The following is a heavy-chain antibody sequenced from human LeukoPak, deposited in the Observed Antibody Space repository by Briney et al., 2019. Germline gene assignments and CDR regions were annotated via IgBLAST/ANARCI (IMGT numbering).Heavy chain of an antibody. CDR3: ARAPGSLVSIAARPYYFDY. D-gene: IGHD6-6*01. CDR2: INGAGDAT. CDR1: GFTFSSYA. Sequence: QTGGSLRLSCAASGFTFSSYAIGWVRQAPGRGLGWVSIINGAGDATYYASSVKGQFAISRDNSKNTLYLQINSLRVEDTAVYYGARAPGSLVSIAARPYYFDYWGQGTLVTVSS. V-gene: IGHV3-23*01. J-gene: IGHJ4*02.